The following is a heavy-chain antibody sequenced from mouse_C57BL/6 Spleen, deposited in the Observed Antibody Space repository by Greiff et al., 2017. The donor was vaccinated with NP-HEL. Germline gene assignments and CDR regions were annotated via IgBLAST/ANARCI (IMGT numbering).Heavy chain of an antibody. J-gene: IGHJ2*01. CDR3: ARQLTGTGGYYFDY. CDR2: LSSGGSYT. V-gene: IGHV5-6*01. Sequence: EVQLVESGGDLVKPGGSLKLSCAASGFTFSSYGMSWVRQTPDKRLEWVATLSSGGSYTYYPDSVKGRFTISRDNAKNTLYLQMSSLKSEDTAMYYCARQLTGTGGYYFDYWGQGTTLTVSS. CDR1: GFTFSSYG. D-gene: IGHD4-1*01.